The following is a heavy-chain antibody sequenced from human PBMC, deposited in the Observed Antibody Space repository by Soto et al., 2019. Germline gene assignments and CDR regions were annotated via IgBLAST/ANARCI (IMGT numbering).Heavy chain of an antibody. V-gene: IGHV4-38-2*01. D-gene: IGHD3-3*01. J-gene: IGHJ6*02. CDR2: IYHSGST. CDR1: GYSISSGYY. CDR3: ARVGYYDLWSGYYRMDV. Sequence: SSETLSLTCAVSGYSISSGYYWGWIRQPPGKGLEWIGSIYHSGSTYYNPSLKSRVTISVDTSKNQFSLKLSSVTAADTAVYYCARVGYYDLWSGYYRMDVWGQGTTVT.